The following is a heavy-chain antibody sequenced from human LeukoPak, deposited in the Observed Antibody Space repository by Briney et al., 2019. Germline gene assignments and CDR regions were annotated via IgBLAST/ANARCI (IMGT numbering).Heavy chain of an antibody. V-gene: IGHV3-23*01. CDR1: GFTFSSYA. J-gene: IGHJ6*03. Sequence: PGGSLSLSCAASGFTFSSYAMSWVRQAPGKGLEWVSAISGSGGSTYYADYVKGRFTISRDNSKNTLYLQMNSLRAEDTAVYYCAKSGEADSGYDKLGSYYYYYMDVWGKGTTVTVSS. D-gene: IGHD5-12*01. CDR2: ISGSGGST. CDR3: AKSGEADSGYDKLGSYYYYYMDV.